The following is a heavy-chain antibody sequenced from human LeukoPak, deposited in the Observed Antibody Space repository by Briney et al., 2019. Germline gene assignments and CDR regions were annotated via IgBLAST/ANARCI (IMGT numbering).Heavy chain of an antibody. CDR3: ARGDHDSSGYYLAEYFQH. CDR1: GYTFTGYY. V-gene: IGHV1-69*05. D-gene: IGHD3-22*01. J-gene: IGHJ1*01. Sequence: SVKVSCKASGYTFTGYYMHWVRQAPGQGLEWMGGIIPIFGTANYAQKFQGRVTITTDESTSTAYMELSSLRSEDTAVYYCARGDHDSSGYYLAEYFQHWGQGTLVTVSS. CDR2: IIPIFGTA.